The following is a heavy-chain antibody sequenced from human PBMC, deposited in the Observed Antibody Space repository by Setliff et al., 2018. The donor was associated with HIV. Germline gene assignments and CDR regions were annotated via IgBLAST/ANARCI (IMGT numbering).Heavy chain of an antibody. CDR2: MYYSGST. CDR3: ARGLSSGWYGYWYFDL. CDR1: GGSININNYY. V-gene: IGHV4-39*07. J-gene: IGHJ2*01. D-gene: IGHD6-19*01. Sequence: PSETLSLTCTVSGGSININNYYWGWLRQPPGKGLEWIGSMYYSGSTYYNLSLQSRVTISVDTSKSQFSLKLSSVTAADTAVYYCARGLSSGWYGYWYFDLWGRGTLVTVSS.